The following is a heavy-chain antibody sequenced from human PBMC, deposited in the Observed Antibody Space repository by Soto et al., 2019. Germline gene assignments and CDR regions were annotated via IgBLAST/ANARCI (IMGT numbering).Heavy chain of an antibody. V-gene: IGHV4-31*03. CDR1: CGSISSGGYY. D-gene: IGHD2-2*01. J-gene: IGHJ6*02. CDR2: IYYSGST. Sequence: SETLSLTCTVSCGSISSGGYYWSWIRQHPGKGLEWIGYIYYSGSTYYNPSLKSRVTISVDTSKNQFSLKLSSVTAADTAVYYCARVMPYYYGMDVWGQGTTVTVSS. CDR3: ARVMPYYYGMDV.